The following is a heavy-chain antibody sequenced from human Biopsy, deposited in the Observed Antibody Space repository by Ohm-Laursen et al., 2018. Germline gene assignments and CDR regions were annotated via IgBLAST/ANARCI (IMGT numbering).Heavy chain of an antibody. CDR1: GGSISSFY. CDR2: ISDSGST. J-gene: IGHJ4*02. D-gene: IGHD2-15*01. Sequence: TLSFTCAVSGGSISSFYWTWIPQPPGKGPEWIGDISDSGSTNYKPSLKSRVTISADTSKNQFPLKLGSVTVADTAVFCCARRGSGGRSFDYWGQGSLVTVSS. CDR3: ARRGSGGRSFDY. V-gene: IGHV4-59*08.